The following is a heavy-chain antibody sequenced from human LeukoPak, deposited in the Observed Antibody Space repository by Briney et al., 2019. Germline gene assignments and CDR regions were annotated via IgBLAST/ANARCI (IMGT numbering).Heavy chain of an antibody. V-gene: IGHV3-11*01. CDR3: AKAVPREWEGYFDY. CDR1: GFAFSDYY. CDR2: ISSSGSTI. J-gene: IGHJ4*02. D-gene: IGHD1-26*01. Sequence: GGSLRLSCAASGFAFSDYYMSWIRQAPGKGLEWVSYISSSGSTIYYADSVKGRFTISRDNAKNSLYLQMNSLRAEDTAVYYCAKAVPREWEGYFDYWGQGTLVTVSS.